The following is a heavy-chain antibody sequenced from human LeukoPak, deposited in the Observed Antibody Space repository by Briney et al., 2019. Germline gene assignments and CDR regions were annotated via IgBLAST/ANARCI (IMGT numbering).Heavy chain of an antibody. J-gene: IGHJ2*01. CDR3: AGRSSSWYWYFDL. CDR2: IYHSGST. V-gene: IGHV4-39*07. D-gene: IGHD6-13*01. Sequence: SETLSLTCTVSGGSISSSSYYWGWIRQPPGKGLEWIGYIYHSGSTYYNPSLKSRVTISVDTSKNQFSLKLSSVTAADTAVYYCAGRSSSWYWYFDLWGRGTLVTVSS. CDR1: GGSISSSSYY.